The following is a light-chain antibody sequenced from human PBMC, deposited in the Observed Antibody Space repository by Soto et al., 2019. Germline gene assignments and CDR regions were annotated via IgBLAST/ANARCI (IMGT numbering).Light chain of an antibody. J-gene: IGKJ2*01. CDR2: TVS. CDR3: QQRTNWPPYT. V-gene: IGKV1-12*01. CDR1: QDLSRW. Sequence: DIQMTQSPSSVSASVGDTVTITCRASQDLSRWLAWFQQRPGRAPKLLISTVSTLQSGVPSRFSGSGSGTDFTLTISSLQPEDFAVYYCQQRTNWPPYTFGQGTKLEIK.